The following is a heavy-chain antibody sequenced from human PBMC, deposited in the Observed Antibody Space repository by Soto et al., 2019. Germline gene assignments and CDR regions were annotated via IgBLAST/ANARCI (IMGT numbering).Heavy chain of an antibody. V-gene: IGHV4-59*01. CDR1: GGSISSYY. CDR3: ARDAVDDYLDY. Sequence: SETLSLTCTVSGGSISSYYWSWIRQPPGKGLEWIGYISYTGSTNYNPSLKSRVTISVDTSKNQFSLKLSSVTAADTAVYYCARDAVDDYLDYWGQGTLVTGSS. D-gene: IGHD5-12*01. J-gene: IGHJ4*02. CDR2: ISYTGST.